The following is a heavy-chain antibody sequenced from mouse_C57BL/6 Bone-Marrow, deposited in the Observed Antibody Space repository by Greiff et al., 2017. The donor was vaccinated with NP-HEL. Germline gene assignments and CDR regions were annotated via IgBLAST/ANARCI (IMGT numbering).Heavy chain of an antibody. J-gene: IGHJ4*01. V-gene: IGHV5-12*01. CDR3: ARGGYGAMDY. D-gene: IGHD2-2*01. Sequence: EVKLVESGGGLVQPGGSLKLSCAASGFTFSDYYMYWVRQTPEKRLEWVAYISNGGGRTYYPDTVKGRFTISRDNAKNTLYLQMSRLKSEDTAMYYCARGGYGAMDYWGQGTSVTVSS. CDR1: GFTFSDYY. CDR2: ISNGGGRT.